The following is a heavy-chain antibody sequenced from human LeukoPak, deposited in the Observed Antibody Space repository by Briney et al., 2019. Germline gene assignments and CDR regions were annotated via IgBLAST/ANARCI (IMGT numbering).Heavy chain of an antibody. V-gene: IGHV4-34*01. J-gene: IGHJ4*02. Sequence: SETLSLTCAVYGGSFSGYYWSWIRQPPGKGLEWIGEINHSGSTNYNPSLKSRVTISVDTSKNQFSLKLSSATAADTAVYYCASGRRADYWGQGTLVTVSS. CDR1: GGSFSGYY. CDR3: ASGRRADY. CDR2: INHSGST.